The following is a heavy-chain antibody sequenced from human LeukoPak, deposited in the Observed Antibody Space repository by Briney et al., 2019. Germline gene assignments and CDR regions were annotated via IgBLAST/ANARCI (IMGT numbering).Heavy chain of an antibody. J-gene: IGHJ4*02. D-gene: IGHD2/OR15-2a*01. CDR1: GYTFTSYY. V-gene: IGHV1-46*01. Sequence: ASVKVSSKASGYTFTSYYIHWVRQAPGQGLEWVGLINPSGGSTSYAQKFQGRVTMTRDTSTSTVYMELSSLRSEDTALYYCARESTWNDYWGQGTLVTVSS. CDR3: ARESTWNDY. CDR2: INPSGGST.